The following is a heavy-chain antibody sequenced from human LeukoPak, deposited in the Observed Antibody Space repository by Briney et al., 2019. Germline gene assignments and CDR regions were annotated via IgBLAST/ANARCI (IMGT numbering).Heavy chain of an antibody. CDR2: INHSGST. J-gene: IGHJ5*02. V-gene: IGHV4-34*01. CDR1: GGSFSGYY. D-gene: IGHD3-10*01. CDR3: ARGGRSTYYYGSGSYYHPDNWFDP. Sequence: PSETLSLTCAVYGGSFSGYYWSWIRQPPGKGLEWIGEINHSGSTNYNPSLKSRVTISVDTSKNQFSLKLSSVTAADTAVYYCARGGRSTYYYGSGSYYHPDNWFDPWGQGTLVTVSS.